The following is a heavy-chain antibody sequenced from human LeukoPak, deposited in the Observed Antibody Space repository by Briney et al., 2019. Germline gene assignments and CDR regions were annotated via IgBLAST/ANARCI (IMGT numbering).Heavy chain of an antibody. CDR3: ATSPTSDSPGY. J-gene: IGHJ4*02. CDR2: IIPILGTA. Sequence: SVKVSCKASGGTFSSYAISWVRQAPGQGLEWMGGIIPILGTANYAQKFQGRVTITADESTSTAYMELSSLRSEDTAVYYCATSPTSDSPGYWGQGTLVTVSS. CDR1: GGTFSSYA. D-gene: IGHD2-21*02. V-gene: IGHV1-69*13.